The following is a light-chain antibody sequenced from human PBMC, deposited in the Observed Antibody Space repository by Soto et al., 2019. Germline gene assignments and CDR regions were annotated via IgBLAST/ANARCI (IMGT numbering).Light chain of an antibody. CDR2: AAS. CDR3: QKYNSASFT. J-gene: IGKJ3*01. CDR1: QGFSNY. Sequence: DIQMTQSPSSLSASVGDRVTITCRASQGFSNYLVWYQQKPGKVPKLLIYAASTLQSGVPSRFRGSGTGTDFTLTISSRQPEDVATYYCQKYNSASFTFGPGTKVDIK. V-gene: IGKV1-27*01.